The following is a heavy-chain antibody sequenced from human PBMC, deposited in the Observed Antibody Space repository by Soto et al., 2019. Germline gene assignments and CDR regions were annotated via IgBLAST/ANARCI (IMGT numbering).Heavy chain of an antibody. V-gene: IGHV2-5*02. CDR1: GFSVTTTGVA. D-gene: IGHD5-12*01. J-gene: IGHJ4*02. CDR3: AHRHPGVDHYYDY. CDR2: IYWDDDK. Sequence: QITLKESGPTLVKPTQTLTLTCTFSGFSVTTTGVAVGWIRQPPGKALEWLAVIYWDDDKRYSPSLKSRLTITKDTSKHQVVLTMTNMDPVDTATYFCAHRHPGVDHYYDYWGQGTLVTVSS.